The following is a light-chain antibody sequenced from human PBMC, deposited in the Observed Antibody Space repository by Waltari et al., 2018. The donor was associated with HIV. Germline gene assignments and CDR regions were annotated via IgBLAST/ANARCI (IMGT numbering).Light chain of an antibody. CDR3: SSFAGNDFFV. J-gene: IGLJ2*01. V-gene: IGLV2-8*01. CDR1: SNDIGLYNY. Sequence: QSALTQPPSASWSPGETVTLSCTGTSNDIGLYNYVSWFQQHPGKVPKLVMFEVSQRPSGVPDRFSGSKSGYTASLTVSGLQPDDEADYFCSSFAGNDFFVFGGGTRLTVL. CDR2: EVS.